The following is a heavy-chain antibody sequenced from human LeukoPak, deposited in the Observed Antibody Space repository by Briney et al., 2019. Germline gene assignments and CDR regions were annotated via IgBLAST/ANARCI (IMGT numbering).Heavy chain of an antibody. CDR3: TTYTSGSSYY. D-gene: IGHD1-26*01. J-gene: IGHJ4*02. V-gene: IGHV3-15*01. CDR2: IKSQTDGGTT. CDR1: GFTFSNAW. Sequence: PGGSLRLSCAASGFTFSNAWMSWVRQAPGKGLEWVGRIKSQTDGGTTEYASAVKGRFTISRDDSKSTLFLQMNSLKTEDTAIYYCTTYTSGSSYYWGQGTLVTVSS.